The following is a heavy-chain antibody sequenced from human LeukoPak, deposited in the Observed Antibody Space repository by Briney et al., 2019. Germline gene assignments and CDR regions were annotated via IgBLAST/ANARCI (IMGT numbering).Heavy chain of an antibody. CDR1: GFTFSRFW. CDR2: IRGDESKT. J-gene: IGHJ4*02. V-gene: IGHV3-74*01. D-gene: IGHD2-8*02. CDR3: ARDTVSDFDY. Sequence: PGGSLRLSCAASGFTFSRFWMHWVRQAPGKGLVWVSGIRGDESKTTYADSVKGRFTTSRDNAKNTLYLQMNSLRDEDTAVYYCARDTVSDFDYWGQGSLVTVSS.